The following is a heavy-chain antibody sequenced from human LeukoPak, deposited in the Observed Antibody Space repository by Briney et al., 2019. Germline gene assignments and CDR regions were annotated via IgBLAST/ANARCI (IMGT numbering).Heavy chain of an antibody. CDR3: ASSTYGYAYMDV. CDR1: GFTFSSYW. Sequence: GGSLRLSCAASGFTFSSYWMHWVRQAPGKGLVWVSRINSGGSSTSYADSVKGRFTISRDNAKNTLYLQMNSLRAEDTAVYYCASSTYGYAYMDVRGKGATVTVSS. CDR2: INSGGSST. D-gene: IGHD5-18*01. V-gene: IGHV3-74*01. J-gene: IGHJ6*03.